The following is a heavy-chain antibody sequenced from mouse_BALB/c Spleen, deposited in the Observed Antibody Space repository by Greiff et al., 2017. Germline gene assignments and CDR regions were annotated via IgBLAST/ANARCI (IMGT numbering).Heavy chain of an antibody. D-gene: IGHD2-1*01. J-gene: IGHJ2*01. Sequence: EVQLQESGPGLVKPSQSLSLTCTVTGYSITSDYAWNWIRQFPGNTQEWMGYISYSGSTSYNPSLKSRISITRDTSQNPFFLQLSSVTTEDTAIYYCARGEYGILDNYFDDWGRGTTLTVSS. CDR1: GYSITSDYA. V-gene: IGHV3-2*02. CDR2: ISYSGST. CDR3: ARGEYGILDNYFDD.